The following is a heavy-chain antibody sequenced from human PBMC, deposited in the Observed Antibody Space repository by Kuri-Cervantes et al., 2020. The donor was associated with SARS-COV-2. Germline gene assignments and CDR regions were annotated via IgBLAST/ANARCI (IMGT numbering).Heavy chain of an antibody. V-gene: IGHV4-4*07. Sequence: SGTLSLTCNVSDVSMSSYYWTWIRQSAGKGLEWIGRIYTSGNTKYNPSLKSRVTMSIDTSKNQFSLKLSSVTAADTAVYYCVREGLRPYYDGLDVWGQGTTVTVSS. J-gene: IGHJ6*02. CDR2: IYTSGNT. CDR3: VREGLRPYYDGLDV. CDR1: DVSMSSYY. D-gene: IGHD3-3*01.